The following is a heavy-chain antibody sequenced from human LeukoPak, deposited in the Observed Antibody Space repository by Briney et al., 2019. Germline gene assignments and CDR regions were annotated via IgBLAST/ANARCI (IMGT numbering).Heavy chain of an antibody. D-gene: IGHD1-14*01. CDR2: INQGGSDK. CDR3: TRDRSRAEDD. J-gene: IGHJ4*02. V-gene: IGHV3-7*01. CDR1: GFTFSSYW. Sequence: GGSLRLSCAASGFTFSSYWMSWVRQAPGKELEWVANINQGGSDKYYVDSVKGRFTISRDNANNLLYLQMNSLRGEDTAVYYCTRDRSRAEDDWGQGTLVTVSS.